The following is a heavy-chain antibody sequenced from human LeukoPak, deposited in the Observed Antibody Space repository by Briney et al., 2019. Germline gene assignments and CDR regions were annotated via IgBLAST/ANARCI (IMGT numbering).Heavy chain of an antibody. CDR3: VRDGGVSGYDLLDY. CDR2: INQDGSEE. Sequence: GGSLRLSCAASGFTFSNYWMTWVRQVPGKGLEWVAHINQDGSEEHYMDSVKARFTISRDNAKNSLSLQMNSLRAEDTAVYYCVRDGGVSGYDLLDYWGQGTLVTVSS. J-gene: IGHJ4*02. V-gene: IGHV3-7*01. D-gene: IGHD5-12*01. CDR1: GFTFSNYW.